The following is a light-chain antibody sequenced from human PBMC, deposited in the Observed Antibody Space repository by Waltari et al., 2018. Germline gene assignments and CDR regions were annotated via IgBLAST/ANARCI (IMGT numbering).Light chain of an antibody. CDR1: EYISTS. Sequence: DVQMTQSPSTLAASVGDTVTITCRASEYISTSLAWYQQKPGKAPNIRIYKASTLDIGVSSRFSGSGSGTEFTLTISSLQPDDFATYHCQQYKSRSQTFGQGTKVEIK. J-gene: IGKJ1*01. CDR3: QQYKSRSQT. V-gene: IGKV1-5*03. CDR2: KAS.